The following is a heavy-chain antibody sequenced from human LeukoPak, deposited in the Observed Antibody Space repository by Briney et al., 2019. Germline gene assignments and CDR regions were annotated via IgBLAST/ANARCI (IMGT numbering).Heavy chain of an antibody. D-gene: IGHD4-23*01. J-gene: IGHJ5*02. CDR2: IYYRGSS. CDR1: GVSIRSHY. Sequence: SETLSLTCTVPGVSIRSHYWSWIRQVPGKGLEWIGYIYYRGSSNYNPSLMRRVTISVDTSKNQFSLKLRSVTAADTAVYYCARNFGGNYEMENRFDPWGQGTLVTVSS. V-gene: IGHV4-59*08. CDR3: ARNFGGNYEMENRFDP.